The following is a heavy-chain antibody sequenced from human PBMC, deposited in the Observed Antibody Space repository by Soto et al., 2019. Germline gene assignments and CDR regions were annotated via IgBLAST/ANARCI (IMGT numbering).Heavy chain of an antibody. J-gene: IGHJ4*02. Sequence: ASVKVSCKASGYTFTGYYMHWVRQAPGQGLEWMGWINPNSGGTNYAQKFQGWVTMTRDTSISTAYMELSRLRSDDTAVYYCARDGMTMVIPVFDYWGQGTLVTVSS. CDR3: ARDGMTMVIPVFDY. V-gene: IGHV1-2*04. D-gene: IGHD4-17*01. CDR1: GYTFTGYY. CDR2: INPNSGGT.